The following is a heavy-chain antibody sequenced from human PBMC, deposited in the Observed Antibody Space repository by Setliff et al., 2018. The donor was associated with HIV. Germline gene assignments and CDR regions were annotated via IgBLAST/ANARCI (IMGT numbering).Heavy chain of an antibody. CDR1: GFTFSSNY. Sequence: GASVKVSCKASGFTFSSNYMHWVRQAPGQGLEWMGGFNPIFTTPDYAQKFQDRVTMTADESTSTAYMELRGLTSEDTAVYFCARGVRVTVVQRGSSFDYWGQGTLVTVSS. J-gene: IGHJ4*02. CDR3: ARGVRVTVVQRGSSFDY. D-gene: IGHD2-21*02. V-gene: IGHV1-69*13. CDR2: FNPIFTTP.